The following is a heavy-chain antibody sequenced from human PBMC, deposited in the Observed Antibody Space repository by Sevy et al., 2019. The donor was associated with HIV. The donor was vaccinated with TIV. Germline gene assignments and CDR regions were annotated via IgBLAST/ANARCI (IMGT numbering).Heavy chain of an antibody. CDR3: AQDEWGSGYDSHYYGMDV. Sequence: GGSLRLSCAASGFTFSNFGMHWVRQAPGKGLEWVAVISYDGSNKYYADSVKGRFTISRDNSKNTLYLQMNSLRAEDTAVYYCAQDEWGSGYDSHYYGMDVWGQGTTVTVSS. CDR1: GFTFSNFG. V-gene: IGHV3-30*18. D-gene: IGHD5-12*01. J-gene: IGHJ6*02. CDR2: ISYDGSNK.